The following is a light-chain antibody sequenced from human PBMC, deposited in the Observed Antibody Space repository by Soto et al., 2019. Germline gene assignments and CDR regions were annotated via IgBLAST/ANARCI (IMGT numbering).Light chain of an antibody. V-gene: IGKV1-39*01. CDR3: QQSYSTPRT. CDR1: QSISSY. Sequence: DIQMTQSPSSLSASVGERVTITCRASQSISSYLNWYQQKPGKAPKLLIYAASSLQSGVPSRFSGSGSATXXXLXISSLQPEDFATYYCQQSYSTPRTFGQGTKVEIK. J-gene: IGKJ1*01. CDR2: AAS.